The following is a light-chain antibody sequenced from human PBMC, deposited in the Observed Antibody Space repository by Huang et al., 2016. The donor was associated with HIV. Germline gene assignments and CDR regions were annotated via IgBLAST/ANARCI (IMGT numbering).Light chain of an antibody. V-gene: IGKV3-20*01. CDR2: GTA. CDR1: QSVGSSY. J-gene: IGKJ1*01. CDR3: QQFGRSPWT. Sequence: EIVLTQSPGTLSLSPGEKATLSCRASQSVGSSYFAWYQQKPGQSPSLLIYGTATRSTCIPDRFSGSGSGTDFTLIITRLEREDFAVYYCQQFGRSPWTFGQGTKVEIK.